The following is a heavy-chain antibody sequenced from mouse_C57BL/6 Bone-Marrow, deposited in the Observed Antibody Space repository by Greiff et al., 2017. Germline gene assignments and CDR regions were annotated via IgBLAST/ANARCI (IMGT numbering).Heavy chain of an antibody. V-gene: IGHV1-81*01. Sequence: QVPLKESGAELARPGASVKLSCKASGYTFTSYGISWVKQRTGQGLEWIGEIYPRSGNTYYNEKFKGKATLTADKSSSTAYMELRSLTSEDSAVYFCARSGYSGYFDYWGQGTTLTVSS. CDR3: ARSGYSGYFDY. CDR1: GYTFTSYG. D-gene: IGHD2-12*01. CDR2: IYPRSGNT. J-gene: IGHJ2*01.